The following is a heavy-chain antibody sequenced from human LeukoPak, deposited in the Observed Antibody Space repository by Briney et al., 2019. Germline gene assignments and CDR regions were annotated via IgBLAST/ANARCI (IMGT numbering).Heavy chain of an antibody. CDR3: AREYGGWYRGAFDI. CDR1: GGSISSGSFY. Sequence: SETLSLTCTVSGGSISSGSFYWGWLRQPAGKGLEWIVSIYTSGSTNYNPSLRSRVTISVATSKNQCSLKLSSVTAADTAVYYCAREYGGWYRGAFDIWGQGTMVTVSS. V-gene: IGHV4-61*02. J-gene: IGHJ3*02. CDR2: IYTSGST. D-gene: IGHD6-19*01.